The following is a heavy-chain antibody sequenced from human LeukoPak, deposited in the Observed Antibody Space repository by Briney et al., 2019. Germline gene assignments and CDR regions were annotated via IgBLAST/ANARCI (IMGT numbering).Heavy chain of an antibody. CDR2: INWNGDRT. V-gene: IGHV3-20*04. CDR1: GFTFSSYS. D-gene: IGHD3-10*01. CDR3: ARRDYYGSGSPDF. J-gene: IGHJ4*02. Sequence: GGSLRLSCAASGFTFSSYSMNWVRQSPGMGLEWVSGINWNGDRTGYADSVKGRFTIFRDNAKKSLYLQMNSLRAEDTALYYCARRDYYGSGSPDFWGQGTLVTVSS.